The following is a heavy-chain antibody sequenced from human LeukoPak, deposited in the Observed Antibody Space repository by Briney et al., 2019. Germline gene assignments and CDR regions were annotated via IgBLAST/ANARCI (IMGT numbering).Heavy chain of an antibody. V-gene: IGHV3-23*01. CDR2: ISDNGGST. D-gene: IGHD2-15*01. CDR3: AKGVAARGYYFDY. CDR1: GFSFSSFA. Sequence: GGSLRLSCAASGFSFSSFAMSWVRQAPGKGLEWVSAISDNGGSTYYADSVKGRFTISRDNSKNTLYLQMNSLRAEDTAVYYCAKGVAARGYYFDYWGQGTLVTVSS. J-gene: IGHJ4*02.